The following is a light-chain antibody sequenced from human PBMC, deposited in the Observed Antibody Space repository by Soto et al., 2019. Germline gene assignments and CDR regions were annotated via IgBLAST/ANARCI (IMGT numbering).Light chain of an antibody. CDR3: QQYNNWPPIT. J-gene: IGKJ5*01. Sequence: EIVMTQSPATLSVSPGGRATLSCRASQSISDTLAWYQQKPGQAPRLLIYGASTRATGIPARFSGSGSGTEFTLIISSLESEDFAVYYCQQYNNWPPITFGQGTRLEIK. V-gene: IGKV3-15*01. CDR2: GAS. CDR1: QSISDT.